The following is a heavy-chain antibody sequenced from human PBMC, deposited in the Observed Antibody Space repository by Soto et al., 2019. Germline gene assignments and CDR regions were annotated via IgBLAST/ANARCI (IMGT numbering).Heavy chain of an antibody. D-gene: IGHD2-15*01. CDR3: ASPELDCSGGSCYTRFDY. CDR1: GGTFSSYT. J-gene: IGHJ4*02. Sequence: QVQLVQSGAAVKKPGSSVKVSCKASGGTFSSYTISWVRQAPGQGLEWMGRIIPILGIANYAQKFQGRVTITANKSPRTAYMALSSLRSEYTAVDYCASPELDCSGGSCYTRFDYWGQGTLVTVSS. V-gene: IGHV1-69*02. CDR2: IIPILGIA.